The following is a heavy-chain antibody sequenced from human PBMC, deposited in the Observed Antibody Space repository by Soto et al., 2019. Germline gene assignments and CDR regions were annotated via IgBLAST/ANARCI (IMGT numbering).Heavy chain of an antibody. CDR2: INGDGSNT. Sequence: EVQLVESGGGLFQPGGSLRLSCATSGFTFSAYWMHWVRQAPGKGLVWVSRINGDGSNTIYADSVKGRFTISRDNAKNTLYLQLNSLRDEDTAVYYCAKFPGGFWSGSRMLGHSWGQGTLVTVSS. CDR3: AKFPGGFWSGSRMLGHS. V-gene: IGHV3-74*01. J-gene: IGHJ3*02. D-gene: IGHD3-3*01. CDR1: GFTFSAYW.